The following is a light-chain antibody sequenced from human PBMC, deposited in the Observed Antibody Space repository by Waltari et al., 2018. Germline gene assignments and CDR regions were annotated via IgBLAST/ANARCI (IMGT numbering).Light chain of an antibody. V-gene: IGKV3-20*01. CDR2: DAS. CDR1: QSVSKYY. CDR3: QHYGISPRT. J-gene: IGKJ1*01. Sequence: EIVLTQSPDTLSLSPGDRATVSCRASQSVSKYYLAWYQQKPGQSPRLLIYDASTRAAGIPDRFSGSGSWTDFTLTISGLEPQDIAVYYCQHYGISPRTFGQGTKVEMK.